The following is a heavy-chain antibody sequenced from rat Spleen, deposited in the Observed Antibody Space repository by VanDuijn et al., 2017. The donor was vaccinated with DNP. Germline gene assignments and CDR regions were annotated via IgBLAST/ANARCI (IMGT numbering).Heavy chain of an antibody. Sequence: EVQLVESGGDLVQPGRSLKVSCVVSGFTFNNYWMTWIRQVPGKGLEWVASITTSGDSTSSPDSVKGRFTISRDDARGTLYLQMDSLRSEDTATYYCARGGTYYFDYWGQGVMVTVSS. V-gene: IGHV5-31*01. CDR3: ARGGTYYFDY. CDR1: GFTFNNYW. CDR2: ITTSGDST. J-gene: IGHJ2*01.